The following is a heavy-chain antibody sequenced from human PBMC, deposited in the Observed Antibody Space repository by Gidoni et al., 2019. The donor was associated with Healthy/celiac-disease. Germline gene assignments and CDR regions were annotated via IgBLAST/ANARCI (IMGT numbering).Heavy chain of an antibody. CDR3: ARQGPEGVWFDP. J-gene: IGHJ5*02. CDR1: GYSFTSYW. V-gene: IGHV5-10-1*03. D-gene: IGHD3-16*01. Sequence: EVQLVQSGAEVKKPGESMRISGKGCGYSFTSYWISWVRQMPGKGLEWMGRIDPSDSYTNYSPSFQGHVTISADKSISTAYLQWSSLKASDTAMYYCARQGPEGVWFDPWGQGTLVTVSS. CDR2: IDPSDSYT.